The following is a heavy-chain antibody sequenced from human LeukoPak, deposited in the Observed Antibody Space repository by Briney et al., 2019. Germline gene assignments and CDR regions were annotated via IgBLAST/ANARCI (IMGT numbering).Heavy chain of an antibody. Sequence: SETLSLTCTVSGGSISSGDYYWSWIRQPPGKGLEWIGYIYYSGSTYYNPSLKSRVTISVDTSKNQFSLKLSSVTAADTAVYYCARSVVTAEIDYWGQGTLVTVSS. CDR3: ARSVVTAEIDY. V-gene: IGHV4-30-4*08. J-gene: IGHJ4*02. CDR1: GGSISSGDYY. D-gene: IGHD3-22*01. CDR2: IYYSGST.